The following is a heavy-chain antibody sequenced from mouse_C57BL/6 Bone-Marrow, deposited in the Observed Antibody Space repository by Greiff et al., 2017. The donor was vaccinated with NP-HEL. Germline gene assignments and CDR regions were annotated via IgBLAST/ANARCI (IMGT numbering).Heavy chain of an antibody. CDR1: GFSLTSYG. J-gene: IGHJ3*01. V-gene: IGHV2-2*01. CDR3: ARFPAGTGAWFAY. D-gene: IGHD4-1*01. Sequence: QVQLQQSGPGLVQPSQSLSITCTVSGFSLTSYGVHWVRQSPGKGLEWLGVIWSGGSTDCNAAFIFRLSISKDNSKSQVFFKMNSLQADDTAIYYCARFPAGTGAWFAYWGQGTLVTVSA. CDR2: IWSGGST.